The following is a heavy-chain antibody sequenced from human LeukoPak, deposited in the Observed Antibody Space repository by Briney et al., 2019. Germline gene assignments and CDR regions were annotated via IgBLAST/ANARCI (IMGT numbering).Heavy chain of an antibody. Sequence: SQTLSLTCTVSGGSISSGDYYWSWIRQHPGKGPEWIGYIYYSGSTNYNPSLKSRVTISVDTSKNQFSLKLSSVTAADTAVYYCARLYGDYVYFDYWGQGTLVTVSS. J-gene: IGHJ4*02. CDR3: ARLYGDYVYFDY. D-gene: IGHD4-17*01. V-gene: IGHV4-31*03. CDR1: GGSISSGDYY. CDR2: IYYSGST.